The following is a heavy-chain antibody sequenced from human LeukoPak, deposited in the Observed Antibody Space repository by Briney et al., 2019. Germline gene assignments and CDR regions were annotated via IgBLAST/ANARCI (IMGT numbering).Heavy chain of an antibody. CDR2: ISYDGSNK. J-gene: IGHJ4*02. D-gene: IGHD3-22*01. CDR3: ARWGSAYYYDSSGYYLDY. CDR1: GFTFSSYA. Sequence: PGRSLRLSCAASGFTFSSYAMHWVRQAPGKGLEWVAVISYDGSNKYYADSVKGRFTISGDNSKNTLYLQMNSLRAEDTAVYYCARWGSAYYYDSSGYYLDYWGQGTLVTVSS. V-gene: IGHV3-30*01.